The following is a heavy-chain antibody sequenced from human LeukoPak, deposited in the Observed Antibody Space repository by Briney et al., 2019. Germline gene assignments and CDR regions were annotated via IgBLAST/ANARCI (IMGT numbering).Heavy chain of an antibody. Sequence: GGSLRLSCAASGFTVSSNYMSWVRQAPGKGLEWVSVIYSGGSTYYADSVKGRFTISRDNSKNTLYLQMNSLRAEDTAVYYCARAPYYYDSSGYYPYWYFDLWGRGTLVTVSS. V-gene: IGHV3-53*01. CDR2: IYSGGST. CDR1: GFTVSSNY. CDR3: ARAPYYYDSSGYYPYWYFDL. D-gene: IGHD3-22*01. J-gene: IGHJ2*01.